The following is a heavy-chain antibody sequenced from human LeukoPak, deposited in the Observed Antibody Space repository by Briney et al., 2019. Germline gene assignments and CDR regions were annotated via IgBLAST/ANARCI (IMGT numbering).Heavy chain of an antibody. CDR2: ISTSSSYI. Sequence: GGSLRLSCAASGFTFSSYSMTWVRQAPGKGLEWVSFISTSSSYIYYADSVKGRFTISRDNAKNSLYLQMNSLRAEDTAVYYCARDPDYGDYGAFDPWGQGTPVTVSS. V-gene: IGHV3-21*01. CDR1: GFTFSSYS. D-gene: IGHD4-17*01. CDR3: ARDPDYGDYGAFDP. J-gene: IGHJ5*02.